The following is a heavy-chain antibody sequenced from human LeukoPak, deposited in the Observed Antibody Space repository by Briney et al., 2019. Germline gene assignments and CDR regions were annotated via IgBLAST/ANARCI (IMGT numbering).Heavy chain of an antibody. CDR3: AKSFWWFGEFSPFDY. Sequence: GGSLRLSCAASGFTFSSYTMNWVRQAPGRGLEWVSSISSSRSSIYYADSMKGRFTISRDNAKNSLYLQMNSLRAEDTAVYYCAKSFWWFGEFSPFDYWGQGTLVTVSS. D-gene: IGHD3-10*01. V-gene: IGHV3-21*01. CDR2: ISSSRSSI. CDR1: GFTFSSYT. J-gene: IGHJ4*02.